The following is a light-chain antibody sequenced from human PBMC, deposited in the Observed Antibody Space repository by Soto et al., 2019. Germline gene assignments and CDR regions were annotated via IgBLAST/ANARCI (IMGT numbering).Light chain of an antibody. Sequence: QSVLTQPPSVSGAPGQRVTISCTGSSSNIGAGYDVHWYQQLPGTAPKLLVAGNRPSGVPDRFSVSKSGASASLAITGLQAEDEADYYCNSFTTSSTLLFGGGTKVTVL. CDR2: G. V-gene: IGLV1-40*01. CDR1: SSNIGAGYD. J-gene: IGLJ2*01. CDR3: NSFTTSSTLL.